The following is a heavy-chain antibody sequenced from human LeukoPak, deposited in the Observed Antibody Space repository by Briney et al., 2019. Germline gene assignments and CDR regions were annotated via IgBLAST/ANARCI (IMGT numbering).Heavy chain of an antibody. Sequence: GASVKVSCKSSGYTFTSYGISWVRRAPGQGLEWMGWISAYNGNTNYAQKLQGRVTMTTDTSTSTAYMELRSLRSDDTAVYYCARVHRGWYPYYYGMDVWGQGTTVTVS. J-gene: IGHJ6*02. CDR2: ISAYNGNT. D-gene: IGHD6-19*01. CDR1: GYTFTSYG. V-gene: IGHV1-18*01. CDR3: ARVHRGWYPYYYGMDV.